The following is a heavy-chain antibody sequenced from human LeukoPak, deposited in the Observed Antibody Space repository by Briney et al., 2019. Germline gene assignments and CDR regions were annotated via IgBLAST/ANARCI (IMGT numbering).Heavy chain of an antibody. CDR2: IYTSGSS. Sequence: ASEILSLTCTVSGGSISSYYWSWIRQPAGKGLEWIGRIYTSGSSNYNPSLKSRVTMSVDTSKNQFSLKLSSVTAADTAVYYCARNKGYCSSTSCSPFDYWGQGTLVTVSS. CDR3: ARNKGYCSSTSCSPFDY. J-gene: IGHJ4*02. CDR1: GGSISSYY. D-gene: IGHD2-2*01. V-gene: IGHV4-4*07.